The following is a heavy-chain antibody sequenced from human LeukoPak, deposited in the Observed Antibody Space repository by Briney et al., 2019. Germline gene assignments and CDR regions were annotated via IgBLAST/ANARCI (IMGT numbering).Heavy chain of an antibody. V-gene: IGHV3-23*01. CDR1: AFTFSTYA. CDR2: ISGSGGST. CDR3: TTGIGGSCLY. J-gene: IGHJ4*02. D-gene: IGHD2-15*01. Sequence: GGSLRLSCAASAFTFSTYAMSWVRQTPGRGLEWVSTISGSGGSTYYADSVKGRFTISRDNSKNTLYLQMNSLKTEDTAVYYCTTGIGGSCLYWGQGTLVTVSS.